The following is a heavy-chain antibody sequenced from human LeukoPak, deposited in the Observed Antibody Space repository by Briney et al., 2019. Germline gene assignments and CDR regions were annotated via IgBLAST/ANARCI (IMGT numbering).Heavy chain of an antibody. D-gene: IGHD2-15*01. CDR2: FDPEDGET. J-gene: IGHJ5*02. CDR3: ATGVGYCSGGSCYGRGNWFDP. CDR1: GYTLTELS. V-gene: IGHV1-24*01. Sequence: GASVKVSCKVSGYTLTELSMHWVRQAPGKGLEWMGGFDPEDGETIYAQKFQGRVTTTEDTSTDTAYMELSSLRSEDTAVYYCATGVGYCSGGSCYGRGNWFDPWGQGTLVTVSS.